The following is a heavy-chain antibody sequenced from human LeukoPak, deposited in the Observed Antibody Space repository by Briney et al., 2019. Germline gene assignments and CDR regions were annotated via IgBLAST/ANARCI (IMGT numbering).Heavy chain of an antibody. Sequence: SETLSLTCTVSGGSISSYYWSWIRQPPGKGLEWIGYIYYSGSTNYNPSLKSRVTISVDTSKNQFSLKLSSVTAADTAVYYCARDYCSGGSCYGVFDYWGQGTLVTVSS. CDR1: GGSISSYY. V-gene: IGHV4-59*01. D-gene: IGHD2-15*01. J-gene: IGHJ4*02. CDR2: IYYSGST. CDR3: ARDYCSGGSCYGVFDY.